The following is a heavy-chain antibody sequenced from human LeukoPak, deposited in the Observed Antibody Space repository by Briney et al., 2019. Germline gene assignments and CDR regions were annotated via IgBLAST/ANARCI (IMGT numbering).Heavy chain of an antibody. V-gene: IGHV1-46*01. CDR2: INPSGGST. CDR1: GYTFTSYY. J-gene: IGHJ2*01. D-gene: IGHD3-9*01. CDR3: ARGVLHYDILTGPKPWYFDL. Sequence: GASVKVSCKASGYTFTSYYMHWVRQAPGQGLEWMGIINPSGGSTSYAQKFQGRVTMTRDMSTSTVYMELSSLRSDDTAVYYCARGVLHYDILTGPKPWYFDLWGRGTLVTVSS.